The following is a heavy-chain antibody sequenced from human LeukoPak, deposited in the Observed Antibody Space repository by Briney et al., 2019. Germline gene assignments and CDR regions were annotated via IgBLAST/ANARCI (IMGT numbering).Heavy chain of an antibody. D-gene: IGHD5-12*01. CDR2: IKSDGTNI. Sequence: GGSLRLSCAASGFTFSNYWMRWVRQAPGKGLLWVSRIKSDGTNINYADSVKGRFTISRDNARKMLYLQMNSLRPEGMAVSYCARGSISGYDSDSWGEETLVTVSS. CDR3: ARGSISGYDSDS. V-gene: IGHV3-74*01. CDR1: GFTFSNYW. J-gene: IGHJ4*02.